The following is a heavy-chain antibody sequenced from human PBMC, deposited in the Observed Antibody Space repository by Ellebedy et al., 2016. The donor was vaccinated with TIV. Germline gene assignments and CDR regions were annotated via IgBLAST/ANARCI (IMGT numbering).Heavy chain of an antibody. D-gene: IGHD2-2*01. CDR1: GFTFSTYG. CDR3: AKDVGSPSAGGFYGMDV. CDR2: ILYDGSNA. Sequence: GESLKISCAASGFTFSTYGIHWVRRAPGKGLEWVAVILYDGSNAYYGDSVKGRFTISRDNSKNTVYLHVTSLRTEDTAVYYCAKDVGSPSAGGFYGMDVWGQGTTVTVS. V-gene: IGHV3-30*18. J-gene: IGHJ6*02.